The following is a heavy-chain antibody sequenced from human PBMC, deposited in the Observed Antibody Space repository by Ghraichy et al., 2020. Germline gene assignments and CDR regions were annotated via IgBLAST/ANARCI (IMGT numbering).Heavy chain of an antibody. J-gene: IGHJ4*02. Sequence: GESLNISCKGSGYSFTSYWIGWVRQVPGKGLEWMGIIYPGDSDTRYSPSFQGQVTISADKSISTAYLQWSSLKASDTAMYYCARQLNSGSYYGRFDYWGQGTLVTVSS. V-gene: IGHV5-51*01. D-gene: IGHD1-26*01. CDR3: ARQLNSGSYYGRFDY. CDR2: IYPGDSDT. CDR1: GYSFTSYW.